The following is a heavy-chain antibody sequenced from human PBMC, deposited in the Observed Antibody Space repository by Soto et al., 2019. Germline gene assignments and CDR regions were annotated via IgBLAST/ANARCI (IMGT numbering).Heavy chain of an antibody. J-gene: IGHJ4*02. V-gene: IGHV4-39*01. D-gene: IGHD1-26*01. CDR2: IYYSGST. CDR3: ARGGSFEADDL. CDR1: ACSISSSIYY. Sequence: SETLSLTCTVSACSISSSIYYWGWIRQPPRQGLEWIGSIYYSGSTYYNPSLKSRVPISADTSKNQFSLKLSSVTAEDTALYYCARGGSFEADDLWGQGTPVTVSS.